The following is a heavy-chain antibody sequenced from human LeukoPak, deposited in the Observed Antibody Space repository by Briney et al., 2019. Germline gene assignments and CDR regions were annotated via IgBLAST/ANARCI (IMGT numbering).Heavy chain of an antibody. CDR1: GFTFSSYV. V-gene: IGHV3-23*01. Sequence: GGSLRLSCAASGFTFSSYVMTWVRQAPGKGLEWVSVVSGGSTFYADSVKGRCTFSRDNSKNTLYLQMNSLRAEDTAVYYCAKRAVAEYYFDYWGQGTLVTVSS. D-gene: IGHD6-19*01. CDR2: VSGGST. CDR3: AKRAVAEYYFDY. J-gene: IGHJ4*02.